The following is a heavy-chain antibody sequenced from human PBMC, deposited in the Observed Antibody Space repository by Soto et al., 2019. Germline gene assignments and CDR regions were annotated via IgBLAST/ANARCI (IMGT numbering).Heavy chain of an antibody. CDR1: GASTVSHYH. J-gene: IGHJ4*02. V-gene: IGHV4-31*02. CDR3: ALALGPTTGLDY. CDR2: IFNSGTT. D-gene: IGHD1-26*01. Sequence: QVQLQESGPGLVKPSQTLSLTCSVSGASTVSHYHWTWIRQPPGKGLVWMGYIFNSGTTFYNPSLTSRLSISMDTSGNHFSLELRSVTAADTAVYYCALALGPTTGLDYWGQGTLVTVSS.